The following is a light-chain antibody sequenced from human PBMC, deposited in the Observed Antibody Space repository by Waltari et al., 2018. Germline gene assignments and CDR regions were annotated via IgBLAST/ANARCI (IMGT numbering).Light chain of an antibody. Sequence: EIVLTQSPDTLSLSPGERATLTCRASQSVSSYLAWYQQRPGQAPRLLIFDASKRAAGIPARFSGSGSGTEFTLTISSLEAEDFAVYFCQQRNTWPRTFGQGTKVE. V-gene: IGKV3-11*01. CDR1: QSVSSY. J-gene: IGKJ1*01. CDR3: QQRNTWPRT. CDR2: DAS.